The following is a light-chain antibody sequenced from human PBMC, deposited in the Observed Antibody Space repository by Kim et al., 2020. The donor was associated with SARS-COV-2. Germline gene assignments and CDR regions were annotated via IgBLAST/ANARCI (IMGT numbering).Light chain of an antibody. CDR1: QSVLYRSTNKNY. J-gene: IGKJ4*01. V-gene: IGKV4-1*01. Sequence: ATINCKSSQSVLYRSTNKNYLAWYQQKQGQPLQLLIYRASTRESGVPDRFSGSGSGTDFTLTISSLQAEDVAVYYCQQYYSTPLTFGGGTKVDIK. CDR2: RAS. CDR3: QQYYSTPLT.